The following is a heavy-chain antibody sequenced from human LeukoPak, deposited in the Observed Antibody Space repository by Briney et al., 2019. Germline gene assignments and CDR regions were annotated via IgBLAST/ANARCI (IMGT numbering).Heavy chain of an antibody. CDR2: ISSSSSYI. D-gene: IGHD5-12*01. CDR3: ARDFGGYSGYAIV. Sequence: GGSLRLSCAASGFTFSNYWTHCVRQAPGQGMVWVSYISSSSSYIDYADSVKDRFTIYRDNDKISLYLQMNSLRAEDTDVYYCARDFGGYSGYAIVWGKGTTVTVSS. J-gene: IGHJ6*04. CDR1: GFTFSNYW. V-gene: IGHV3-21*05.